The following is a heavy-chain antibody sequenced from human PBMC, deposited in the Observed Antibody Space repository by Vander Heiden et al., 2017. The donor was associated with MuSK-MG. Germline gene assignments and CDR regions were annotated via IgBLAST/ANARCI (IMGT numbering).Heavy chain of an antibody. V-gene: IGHV4-34*01. CDR2: INHSGST. J-gene: IGHJ4*02. CDR1: GGSFSGYY. D-gene: IGHD5-12*01. CDR3: ARIYHSKMNSGYSNDY. Sequence: QVQLQQWGAGLLKPSETLSLTCAVYGGSFSGYYWSWIRQPPGKGLEWIGEINHSGSTNYNPSLKSRVTISVDTSKNQFSLKLSSVTAADTAVYYCARIYHSKMNSGYSNDYWGQGTLVTVSS.